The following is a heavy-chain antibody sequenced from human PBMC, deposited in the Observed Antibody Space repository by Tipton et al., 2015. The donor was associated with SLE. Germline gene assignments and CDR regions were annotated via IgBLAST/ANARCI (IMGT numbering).Heavy chain of an antibody. CDR3: ASSPRGYNWNDVASYYYMDV. CDR2: INSGGST. D-gene: IGHD1-20*01. J-gene: IGHJ6*03. CDR1: GFTFSSYA. V-gene: IGHV3-23*03. Sequence: SLRLSCAASGFTFSSYAMSWVRQAPGKGLEWVSVINSGGSTYYVDSVKGRFTISRDNSKNTLYLQMNSLRGEDTAVYYCASSPRGYNWNDVASYYYMDVWGRGTTVTVSS.